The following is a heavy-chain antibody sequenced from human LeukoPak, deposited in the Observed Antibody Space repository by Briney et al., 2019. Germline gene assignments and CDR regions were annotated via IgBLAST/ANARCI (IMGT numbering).Heavy chain of an antibody. CDR2: ISGSGGST. V-gene: IGHV3-23*01. D-gene: IGHD4-23*01. J-gene: IGHJ4*02. CDR1: GFTFSSYA. CDR3: AKDRIVRGNSGFDY. Sequence: GGSLRLSCAASGFTFSSYAMSCVRQTPGKGLEWVSAISGSGGSTYYADSVKGRFTISRDNSKNTLYLQMNSLRAEDTAVYYCAKDRIVRGNSGFDYWGQGTLVTVSS.